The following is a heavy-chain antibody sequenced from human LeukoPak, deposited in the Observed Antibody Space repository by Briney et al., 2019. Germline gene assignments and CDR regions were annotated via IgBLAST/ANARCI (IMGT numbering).Heavy chain of an antibody. CDR2: ISSSSSTI. V-gene: IGHV3-48*04. CDR3: ARVWSSGYTKDY. Sequence: GGSLKLSCAAPGFTFRSYSIDWVRQAPGKGLDWLSYISSSSSTIYYADSVKGRFTISRDNAKNSVYLQMNSLRAEDTAVYYCARVWSSGYTKDYWGQGTLVTVSS. J-gene: IGHJ4*02. D-gene: IGHD3-22*01. CDR1: GFTFRSYS.